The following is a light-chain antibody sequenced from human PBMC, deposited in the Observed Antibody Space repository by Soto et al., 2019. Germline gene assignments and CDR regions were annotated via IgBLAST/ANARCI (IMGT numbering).Light chain of an antibody. CDR3: QQYANVPIT. J-gene: IGKJ5*01. V-gene: IGKV1-33*01. CDR2: DAS. Sequence: DIQMAQSPSSLSASVGDRVTIACQASQDIINYLNWYQQKPGKAPKLLIYDASNLETGVPSRFSGSGSGTDFTFTINSLQPEDIATYYCQQYANVPITFGQGTRLEIK. CDR1: QDIINY.